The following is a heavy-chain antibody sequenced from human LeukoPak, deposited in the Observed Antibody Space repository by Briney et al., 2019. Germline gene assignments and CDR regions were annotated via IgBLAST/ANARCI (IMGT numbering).Heavy chain of an antibody. Sequence: NPSETLSLTCTVSGGSISSYYWSWIRQPAGKGLEWIGRIYTSGSTNYNPSLKSRVTMSVDTSKNQFSLKLSSVTAADTAVYYCARESTVTTALGGYYYYMGVWGKGPRSPSP. CDR2: IYTSGST. V-gene: IGHV4-4*07. D-gene: IGHD4-17*01. CDR1: GGSISSYY. J-gene: IGHJ6*03. CDR3: ARESTVTTALGGYYYYMGV.